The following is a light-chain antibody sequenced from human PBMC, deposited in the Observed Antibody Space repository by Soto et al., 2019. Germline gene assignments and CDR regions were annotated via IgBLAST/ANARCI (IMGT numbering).Light chain of an antibody. J-gene: IGLJ1*01. V-gene: IGLV1-40*01. CDR3: QSYDRSLSGSV. CDR2: GNN. CDR1: SSNIGAHYG. Sequence: QSALTQPPSVSGAPGQRVTISCTGSSSNIGAHYGVHWYQQLPGTAPKLLVYGNNNRPSGVPERFSGSKSGTSASLAITGLQAEDEADYYCQSYDRSLSGSVFGTGTKLTVL.